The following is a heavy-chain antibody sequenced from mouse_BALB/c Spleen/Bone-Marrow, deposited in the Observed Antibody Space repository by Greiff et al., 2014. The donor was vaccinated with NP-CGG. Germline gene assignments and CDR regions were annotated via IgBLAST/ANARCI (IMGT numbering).Heavy chain of an antibody. CDR1: GFTFSDYY. V-gene: IGHV5-4*02. J-gene: IGHJ4*01. CDR3: ARSRMRYGAMDY. CDR2: ISDGGNYS. D-gene: IGHD2-10*02. Sequence: EVNVVESGGGLVKPGGSLKLSCAASGFTFSDYYIYWLRQTPEKGLEWVATISDGGNYSYYPDSVKGRFTISRDNAKNNLYLQMSSLKSEDTAMYYCARSRMRYGAMDYWGQGTSVTVFS.